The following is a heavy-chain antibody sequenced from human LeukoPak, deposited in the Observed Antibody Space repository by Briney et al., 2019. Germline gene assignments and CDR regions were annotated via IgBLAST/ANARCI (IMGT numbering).Heavy chain of an antibody. D-gene: IGHD1-26*01. CDR1: GFTFSSYG. CDR3: AKDRRKWETAFDI. Sequence: SGGSLRLSCAASGFTFSSYGMHWVRQAPGKGLEWVAVISYDGSNKYYADSVKGRFTISRDNSKNTLYLQMNSLRAEDTAVYYCAKDRRKWETAFDIWGQGTMVTVSS. J-gene: IGHJ3*02. V-gene: IGHV3-30*18. CDR2: ISYDGSNK.